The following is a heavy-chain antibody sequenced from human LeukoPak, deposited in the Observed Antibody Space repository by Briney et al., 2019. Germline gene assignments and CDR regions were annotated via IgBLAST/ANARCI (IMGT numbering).Heavy chain of an antibody. V-gene: IGHV1-46*01. Sequence: GASVKVSCKASGYTFTSYYMHWVRQAPGQGPEWMGIINPSGGRTTYAQNFQARVTMTRDMSTRTVYMELSSLRSEDTAVYFCARDHDLISFRYSYGYPDYWGQGTLVTVSS. CDR3: ARDHDLISFRYSYGYPDY. D-gene: IGHD5-18*01. CDR2: INPSGGRT. CDR1: GYTFTSYY. J-gene: IGHJ4*02.